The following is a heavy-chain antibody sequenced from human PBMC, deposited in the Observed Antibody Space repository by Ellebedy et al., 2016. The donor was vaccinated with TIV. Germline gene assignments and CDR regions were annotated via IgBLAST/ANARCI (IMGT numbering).Heavy chain of an antibody. J-gene: IGHJ3*02. V-gene: IGHV4-59*08. CDR3: AKRLIMFRGMHGFDI. D-gene: IGHD3-10*01. CDR1: GGSMSTNY. Sequence: MPAETLSLTCTVSGGSMSTNYWTWIRQPPGKGLEWIGYISCSGSTNENPSLKSRVTLSLDTSKNQFSLRRSSVTAADAAVYYCAKRLIMFRGMHGFDIWGQGTMVTVSS. CDR2: ISCSGST.